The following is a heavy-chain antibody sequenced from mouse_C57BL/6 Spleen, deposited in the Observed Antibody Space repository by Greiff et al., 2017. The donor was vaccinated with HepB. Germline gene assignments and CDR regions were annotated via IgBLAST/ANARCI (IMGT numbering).Heavy chain of an antibody. D-gene: IGHD4-1*01. CDR1: GFTFSSYA. V-gene: IGHV5-4*01. Sequence: EVKLVESGGGLVKPGGSLKLSCAASGFTFSSYAMSWVRQTPEKGLEWVATISDGGSYTYYPDNVKGRFNISRDKAKNNLYLQMSHLKSEDTAMYYCARDPPNWEGGYVDVWGTGTTVTVSS. J-gene: IGHJ1*03. CDR3: ARDPPNWEGGYVDV. CDR2: ISDGGSYT.